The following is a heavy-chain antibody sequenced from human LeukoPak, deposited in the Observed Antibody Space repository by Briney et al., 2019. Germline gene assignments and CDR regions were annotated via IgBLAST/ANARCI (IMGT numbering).Heavy chain of an antibody. CDR3: ARDGGVATWGNAFDI. CDR1: GGSISSYY. V-gene: IGHV4-4*07. D-gene: IGHD5-12*01. CDR2: IYTSGST. Sequence: SETLSLTCTVSGGSISSYYWSWIRQPAGKGLEWIGRIYTSGSTNYNPSLKSRVTMSVDTSKNQFSLKLSSVTAADTAVYYCARDGGVATWGNAFDIWGQGTMVTVSS. J-gene: IGHJ3*02.